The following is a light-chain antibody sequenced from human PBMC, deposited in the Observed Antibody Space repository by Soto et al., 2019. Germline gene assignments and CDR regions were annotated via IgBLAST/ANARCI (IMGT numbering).Light chain of an antibody. CDR1: QSISSW. J-gene: IGKJ1*01. Sequence: DIQVTQSPSTLSASVGNRGTITCRASQSISSWLAWYQQKPGKAPKLLIYDASSLESGVPLRFSGSGSGTEFTLTISSLQPDDFATYYCQQYYTYWTFGHGTKVDVK. CDR3: QQYYTYWT. CDR2: DAS. V-gene: IGKV1-5*01.